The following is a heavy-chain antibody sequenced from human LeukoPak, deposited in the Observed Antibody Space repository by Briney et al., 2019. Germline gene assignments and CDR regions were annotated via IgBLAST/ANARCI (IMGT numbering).Heavy chain of an antibody. V-gene: IGHV3-48*03. Sequence: GGSLRLSCAASGFTFSSYEMNWVRQAPGKGLEWVSYISSSGSTRYYAGSVKGRFTISRDNAKSSLYLQMNSLRAEDTAVCYCARDRGGYYYDSSGYLDYWGQGTLVIVSS. CDR1: GFTFSSYE. CDR3: ARDRGGYYYDSSGYLDY. CDR2: ISSSGSTR. D-gene: IGHD3-22*01. J-gene: IGHJ4*02.